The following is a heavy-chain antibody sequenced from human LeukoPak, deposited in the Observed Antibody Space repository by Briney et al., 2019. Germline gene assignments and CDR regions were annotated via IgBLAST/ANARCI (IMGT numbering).Heavy chain of an antibody. V-gene: IGHV1-2*02. CDR2: INPNSGGT. CDR3: ARDLVPLAYCGGDCYGFDY. CDR1: GYTFTSYA. Sequence: ASVKVSCKASGYTFTSYAMNWVRQAPGQGLEWMGWINPNSGGTNYAQKFQGRVTMTRDTSISTAYMELRSLRSDDTAVYYCARDLVPLAYCGGDCYGFDYWGQGTLVTVSS. D-gene: IGHD2-21*02. J-gene: IGHJ4*02.